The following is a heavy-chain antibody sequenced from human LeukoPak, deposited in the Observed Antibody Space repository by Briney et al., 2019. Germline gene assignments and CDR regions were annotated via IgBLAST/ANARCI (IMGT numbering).Heavy chain of an antibody. J-gene: IGHJ6*02. CDR1: GYTFTSYG. D-gene: IGHD3-10*01. V-gene: IGHV1-18*01. CDR2: ISAYNGNT. CDR3: ATVGFGDQSHYYYYGMDV. Sequence: ASVKVSCTASGYTFTSYGISWVRQAPGQGLEWMGWISAYNGNTNYAQKLQGRVTMTTDTSTSTAYMELRSLRSDDTAVYYCATVGFGDQSHYYYYGMDVWGQGTTVTVSS.